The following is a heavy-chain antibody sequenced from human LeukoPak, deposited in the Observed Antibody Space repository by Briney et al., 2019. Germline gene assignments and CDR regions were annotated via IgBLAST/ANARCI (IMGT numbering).Heavy chain of an antibody. V-gene: IGHV4-38-2*02. D-gene: IGHD3-10*01. CDR1: GYSISSGYY. Sequence: SETLSLTCTVSGYSISSGYYWGWIRQPPGKGLEWIGSIYHSGSTYYNPSLKSRVTISVDTSKNQFSLKLSSVTAADTAVYYCASNPYYYGSGSLYYFDYWGQGTLVTVSS. CDR3: ASNPYYYGSGSLYYFDY. J-gene: IGHJ4*02. CDR2: IYHSGST.